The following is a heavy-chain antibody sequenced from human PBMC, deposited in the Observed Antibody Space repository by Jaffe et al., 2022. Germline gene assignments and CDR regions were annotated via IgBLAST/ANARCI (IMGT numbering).Heavy chain of an antibody. CDR3: ASSPTYYYDSSGFLDAFDI. CDR1: GGSISSSNW. V-gene: IGHV4-4*02. CDR2: IYHSGST. Sequence: QVQLQESGPGLVKPSGTLSLTCAVSGGSISSSNWWSWIRQPPGKGLEWIGEIYHSGSTNYNPSLKSRVTISVDKSKNQFSLKLSSVTAADTAVYYCASSPTYYYDSSGFLDAFDIWGQGTMVTVSS. J-gene: IGHJ3*02. D-gene: IGHD3-22*01.